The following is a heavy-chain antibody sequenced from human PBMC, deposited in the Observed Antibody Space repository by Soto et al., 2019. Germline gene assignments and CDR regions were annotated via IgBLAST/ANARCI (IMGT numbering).Heavy chain of an antibody. D-gene: IGHD4-4*01. CDR2: IYYSGST. J-gene: IGHJ4*02. CDR3: ARRTVTTTLPFDY. V-gene: IGHV4-39*01. CDR1: GGSISSSSYY. Sequence: SETLSLTCTVSGGSISSSSYYWGWIRQPPGKGLEWIGSIYYSGSTYYNPSLKSRVTISADTSKNQFSLKLSSVTAADTAVYYCARRTVTTTLPFDYWGQGTLVTVPQ.